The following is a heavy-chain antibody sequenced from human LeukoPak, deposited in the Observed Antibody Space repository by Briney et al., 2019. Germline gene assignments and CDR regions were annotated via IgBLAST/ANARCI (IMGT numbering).Heavy chain of an antibody. V-gene: IGHV3-21*01. J-gene: IGHJ4*02. CDR3: ARDPAYCGGDPGGDCY. CDR1: GFTFSSYS. D-gene: IGHD2-21*02. CDR2: INSNSSNT. Sequence: PGGSLRLSCAASGFTFSSYSMNWVRQAPGQGLQWVSSINSNSSNTYYADSVKGRFTISRDNSKNSLYLQMNILRAEDTAVYYCARDPAYCGGDPGGDCYWGQGTLVTVSS.